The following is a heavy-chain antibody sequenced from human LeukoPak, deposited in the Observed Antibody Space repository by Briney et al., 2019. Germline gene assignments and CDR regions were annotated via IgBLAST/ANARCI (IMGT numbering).Heavy chain of an antibody. CDR3: ARGATIFGVGPPKWYYMDV. CDR1: GYTFTDYY. J-gene: IGHJ6*03. Sequence: ASVKVSCKASGYTFTDYYIHWVRQAPGQGLEWMGIINPSGGSTSYAQKFQGRVTMTRDMSTGTVYMELSSLRSEDTAVYYCARGATIFGVGPPKWYYMDVWGKGTTITVSS. V-gene: IGHV1-46*01. CDR2: INPSGGST. D-gene: IGHD3-3*01.